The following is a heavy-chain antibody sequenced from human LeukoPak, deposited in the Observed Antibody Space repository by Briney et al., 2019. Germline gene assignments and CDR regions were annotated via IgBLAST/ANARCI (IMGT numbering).Heavy chain of an antibody. CDR3: AKPGASGALNVYFDY. D-gene: IGHD1-1*01. J-gene: IGHJ4*02. Sequence: PGGSLRLSCAASGFTFSSYAMSWVRQAPGKGLEWVSTISGSGGSTYYADSVKGRFTISRDSSKSTLYLLLHSLRADDTAVYYCAKPGASGALNVYFDYWGQGTLVTVSS. CDR2: ISGSGGST. CDR1: GFTFSSYA. V-gene: IGHV3-23*01.